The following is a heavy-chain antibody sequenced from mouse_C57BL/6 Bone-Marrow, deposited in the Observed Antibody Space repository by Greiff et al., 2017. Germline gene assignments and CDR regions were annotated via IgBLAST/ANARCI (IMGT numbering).Heavy chain of an antibody. CDR1: GFSLTSYG. CDR3: ARNFARVFDY. CDR2: IWSGGSP. Sequence: QVQLKESGPGLVQPSQSLSITCTVSGFSLTSYGVHWVRQSPGKGLEWLGVIWSGGSPDYNAAFISRLSISKDNSKSQVFFKMNSLQADDTAIYYCARNFARVFDYWGQGTTLTVSS. V-gene: IGHV2-2*01. J-gene: IGHJ2*01.